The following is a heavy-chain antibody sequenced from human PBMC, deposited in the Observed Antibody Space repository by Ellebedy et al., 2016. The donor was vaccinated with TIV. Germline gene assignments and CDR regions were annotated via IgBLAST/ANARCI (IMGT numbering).Heavy chain of an antibody. J-gene: IGHJ4*02. Sequence: ASVKVSCKASGYTFTSYGISWVRQAPGQGLEWMGWISGYNGNTNYAQKLQGRVTMTTDTSTSTAYMELRSLGSDDTAVYYCARDDGGYDFLDYWGQGTLVTVSS. D-gene: IGHD5-12*01. CDR2: ISGYNGNT. CDR3: ARDDGGYDFLDY. CDR1: GYTFTSYG. V-gene: IGHV1-18*04.